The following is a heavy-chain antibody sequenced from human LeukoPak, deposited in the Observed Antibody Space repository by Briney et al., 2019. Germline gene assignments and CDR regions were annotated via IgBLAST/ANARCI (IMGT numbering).Heavy chain of an antibody. CDR1: GFTFSSYV. Sequence: GGSLILSCAASGFTFSSYVMHWVRQAPGKGLEWVAVISYDGSNKYYADSVKGRFTISRDNSKNTLYLQMNSLRAEDTAVYYCARDLPGITVAGATEHWGQGTLATVSS. J-gene: IGHJ1*01. D-gene: IGHD6-19*01. CDR2: ISYDGSNK. CDR3: ARDLPGITVAGATEH. V-gene: IGHV3-30*04.